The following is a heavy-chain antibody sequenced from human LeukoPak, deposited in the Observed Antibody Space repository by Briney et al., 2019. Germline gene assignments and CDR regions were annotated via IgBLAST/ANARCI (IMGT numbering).Heavy chain of an antibody. CDR1: GFTFSDAW. CDR2: IKGKTDGGTT. D-gene: IGHD3-10*01. V-gene: IGHV3-15*01. J-gene: IGHJ4*02. CDR3: ATLLRGY. Sequence: GGSLRLSCAASGFTFSDAWMYWVRQAPGKGLERVGHIKGKTDGGTTDYAAPVKGRFTISRDDSKNTLSLQMNSLKTEDTAVYYCATLLRGYWGQGTLVTVSS.